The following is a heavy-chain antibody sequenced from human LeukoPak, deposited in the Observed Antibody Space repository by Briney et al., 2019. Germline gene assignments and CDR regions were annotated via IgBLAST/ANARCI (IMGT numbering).Heavy chain of an antibody. Sequence: PGGSLRLSCAASGFTFSNYGLHWVRQAPGKGLEWVALILSGGSGRYYADSVKGRSTVSRDNSKNTLYLELNSLRLEDTAVYYCAKPFSQTADPEYFQHWGQGTLVTVS. CDR3: AKPFSQTADPEYFQH. D-gene: IGHD2-21*02. CDR2: ILSGGSGR. V-gene: IGHV3-30*02. CDR1: GFTFSNYG. J-gene: IGHJ1*01.